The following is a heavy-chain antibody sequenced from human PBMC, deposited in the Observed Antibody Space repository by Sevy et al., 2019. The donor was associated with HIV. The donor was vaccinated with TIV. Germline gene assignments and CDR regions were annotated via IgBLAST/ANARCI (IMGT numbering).Heavy chain of an antibody. Sequence: GGSLRLSCAASGFTVSSNYMSWVRQAPGKGLEWVSIIFSGGGTYYADSVQGRFTISRDNSKNMLYLQMNGLRAEDTAVFYCARGATFYSDSSGRVLSVLGAFDIWGRGTMVTVSS. CDR2: IFSGGGT. CDR3: ARGATFYSDSSGRVLSVLGAFDI. CDR1: GFTVSSNY. D-gene: IGHD3-22*01. V-gene: IGHV3-53*01. J-gene: IGHJ3*02.